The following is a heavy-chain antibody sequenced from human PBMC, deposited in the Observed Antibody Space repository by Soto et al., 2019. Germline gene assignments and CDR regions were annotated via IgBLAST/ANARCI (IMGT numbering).Heavy chain of an antibody. V-gene: IGHV3-23*01. D-gene: IGHD1-26*01. Sequence: PGGSRRLSCAASGFTFSSYAMSWVRQAPGKGLEWVSAISGSGGSTYYADSVKGRLTISRDNSKNTLYLQMNSLRAEDTAVYYCAKDPSGSYGEVVNYWGQGTLVTVSS. CDR3: AKDPSGSYGEVVNY. J-gene: IGHJ4*02. CDR2: ISGSGGST. CDR1: GFTFSSYA.